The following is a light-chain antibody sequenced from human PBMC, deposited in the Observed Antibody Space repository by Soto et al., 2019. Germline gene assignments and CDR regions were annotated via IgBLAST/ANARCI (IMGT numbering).Light chain of an antibody. CDR1: QSLLHSNGYNY. CDR3: MQSLQSLWT. J-gene: IGKJ1*01. CDR2: LGS. Sequence: DIVMTQSPLSLPVTPGEPASISCRSSQSLLHSNGYNYLDWYLQKPGQSPQLLIYLGSNRASGVPDRFSGSGSGTEFTLKISRVEDEDVGVYYCMQSLQSLWTFGQGTKGEIK. V-gene: IGKV2-28*01.